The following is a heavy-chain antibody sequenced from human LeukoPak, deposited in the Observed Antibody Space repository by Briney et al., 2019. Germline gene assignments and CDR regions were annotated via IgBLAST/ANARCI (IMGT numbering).Heavy chain of an antibody. CDR2: INPSGGST. Sequence: ALVKVSCKASGYIFTSYYIHWVRQAPGQGLEWMGIINPSGGSTTYAQKFQGRVTMTRDTSTSTVYMELSSLRSEDTAVYYCGRGRGRLQLFGWSDPWGQGTLVTVSS. CDR3: GRGRGRLQLFGWSDP. CDR1: GYIFTSYY. V-gene: IGHV1-46*01. J-gene: IGHJ5*02. D-gene: IGHD5-24*01.